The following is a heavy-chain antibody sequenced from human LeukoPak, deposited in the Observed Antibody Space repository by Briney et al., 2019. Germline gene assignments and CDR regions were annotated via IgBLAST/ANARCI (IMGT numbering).Heavy chain of an antibody. Sequence: ASVKVSCKASGYTFTSYAMHWVRQAPGQRLEWMGWINAGNGNTKYSQKFQGRVTITRDTSTSTAYMELSSLRSEDTAVYYCAREAVAGYYFEYWGQGTLVTVSS. CDR3: AREAVAGYYFEY. D-gene: IGHD6-19*01. CDR1: GYTFTSYA. J-gene: IGHJ4*02. V-gene: IGHV1-3*01. CDR2: INAGNGNT.